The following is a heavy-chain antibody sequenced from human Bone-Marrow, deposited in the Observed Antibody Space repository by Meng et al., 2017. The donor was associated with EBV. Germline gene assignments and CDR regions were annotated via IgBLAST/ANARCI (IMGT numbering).Heavy chain of an antibody. CDR1: CDSFSSIYW. D-gene: IGHD5-12*01. CDR3: ARVRVGGYDIDH. V-gene: IGHV4-4*02. J-gene: IGHJ4*02. CDR2: IYHSGRT. Sequence: GSGLRRVMSSGTLSRTCGRTCDSFSSIYWWSCVRQPPGKGREWSGAIYHSGRTEYNPSLKHQVTISIDKSKNKFSLKLTSVTAADTAVYYCARVRVGGYDIDHWGQGTLVTVSS.